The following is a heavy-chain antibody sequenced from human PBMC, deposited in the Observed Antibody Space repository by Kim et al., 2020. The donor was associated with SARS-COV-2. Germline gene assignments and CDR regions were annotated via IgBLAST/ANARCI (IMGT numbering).Heavy chain of an antibody. CDR3: ARGRTGVEMILVVTTGAESYFDY. V-gene: IGHV4-34*01. CDR2: IHHSGRT. CDR1: GESFSGHY. J-gene: IGHJ4*02. D-gene: IGHD3-22*01. Sequence: SETLSLSCAVYGESFSGHYWSWIRQPPGKGLEWIGEIHHSGRTNYNPSLKSRVTISVDTSKNQFSLRLRSVTAADTARYYCARGRTGVEMILVVTTGAESYFDYWGLGTLVTVSS.